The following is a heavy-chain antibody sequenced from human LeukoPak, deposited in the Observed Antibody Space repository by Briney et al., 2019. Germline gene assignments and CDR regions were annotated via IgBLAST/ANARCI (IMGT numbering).Heavy chain of an antibody. D-gene: IGHD3-16*02. J-gene: IGHJ4*02. CDR2: INHSGGT. V-gene: IGHV4-34*01. Sequence: PSETLSLTCAVYGGSFSGYYWSWIRQPPGKGLEWIGEINHSGGTNYNPSLKSRVTISVDTSKNQFSLKLSSVTAADTAVYYCARGYAWGSYRSYYFDYWGQGTLVTVSS. CDR1: GGSFSGYY. CDR3: ARGYAWGSYRSYYFDY.